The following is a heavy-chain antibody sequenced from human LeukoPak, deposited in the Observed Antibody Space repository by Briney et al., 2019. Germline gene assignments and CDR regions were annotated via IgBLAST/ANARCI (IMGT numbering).Heavy chain of an antibody. V-gene: IGHV1-2*02. CDR2: INPNSGGT. CDR3: ARATLGDYYDSSGYYFDY. CDR1: GYTFTGHY. Sequence: ASVKVSCKASGYTFTGHYMHWVRQAPGQGLEWMGWINPNSGGTNYAQKFQGRVTMTRDTSISTAYMELSRLRSDDTAVYYCARATLGDYYDSSGYYFDYWGQGTLVTVSS. D-gene: IGHD3-22*01. J-gene: IGHJ4*02.